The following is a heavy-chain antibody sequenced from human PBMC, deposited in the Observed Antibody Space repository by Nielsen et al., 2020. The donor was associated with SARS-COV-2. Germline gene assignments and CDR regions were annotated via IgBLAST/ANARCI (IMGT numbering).Heavy chain of an antibody. CDR3: ARRGDYDILTGYHFVY. V-gene: IGHV1-8*01. CDR1: GYTFTSYD. CDR2: MNPNSGNT. D-gene: IGHD3-9*01. Sequence: ASVKVSCKASGYTFTSYDINWVRQATGQGLEWMGWMNPNSGNTGYAQKFQGRVTMTRNTSISTAYMELSSLRSEDTAVYYCARRGDYDILTGYHFVYWGQGTLVTVSS. J-gene: IGHJ4*02.